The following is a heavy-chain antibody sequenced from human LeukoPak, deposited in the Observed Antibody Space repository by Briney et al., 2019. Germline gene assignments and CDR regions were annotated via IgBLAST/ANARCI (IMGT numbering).Heavy chain of an antibody. CDR1: GGSISSYY. Sequence: SETLSLTCTVSGGSISSYYWSWIRQPPGKGLEWIGYIYYSGSTNYNPSLKSRVTISVDTSKNQFSLKLSSVTAADTAVYYCARDLRAAAAGHAFDIWGQGTMVTVSS. J-gene: IGHJ3*02. CDR2: IYYSGST. V-gene: IGHV4-59*01. D-gene: IGHD6-13*01. CDR3: ARDLRAAAAGHAFDI.